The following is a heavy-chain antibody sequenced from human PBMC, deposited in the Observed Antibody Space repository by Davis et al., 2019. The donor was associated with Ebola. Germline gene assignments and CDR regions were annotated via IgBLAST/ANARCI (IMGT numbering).Heavy chain of an antibody. Sequence: PGGSLRLSCAASGLDFSDFYMSWVRQAPGKGLEWLSSISGPSNDIYYADSVEGRFTISRDNAKNTLYLQMSSLRPEDTAVYYCARDATGIRGFGHWGQGALVTVSS. J-gene: IGHJ5*02. CDR3: ARDATGIRGFGH. CDR1: GLDFSDFY. V-gene: IGHV3-11*01. CDR2: ISGPSNDI. D-gene: IGHD3-10*01.